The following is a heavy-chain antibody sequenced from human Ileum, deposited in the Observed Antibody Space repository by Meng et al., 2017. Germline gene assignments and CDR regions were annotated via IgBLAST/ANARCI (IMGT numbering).Heavy chain of an antibody. CDR3: ARYNYYDSSGHSNFDY. J-gene: IGHJ4*02. CDR2: IYYNGNT. D-gene: IGHD3-22*01. V-gene: IGHV4-39*01. Sequence: QLQLQESGPGLVKPSETLSLTCIVSVGSISNTNYYWDWIRQPPGKGLEWVGSIYYNGNTYYNPSLKSRVTISIDTSKNQFSLKLSSVTAADTAVYYCARYNYYDSSGHSNFDYWGQGTLVTVSS. CDR1: VGSISNTNYY.